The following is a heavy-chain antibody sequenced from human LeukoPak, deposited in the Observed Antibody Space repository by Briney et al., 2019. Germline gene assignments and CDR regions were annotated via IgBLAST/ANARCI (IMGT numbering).Heavy chain of an antibody. CDR3: ARELVGATRYYYGMDV. D-gene: IGHD1-26*01. Sequence: ASVKVSCKASGYTFTGYYMHWVRQAPGQGLEWMGWINPNSGGTNYAQKFQGRVTMTSDTSISTAYMELSRLRSDDTAVYYCARELVGATRYYYGMDVWGQGTTVTVSS. CDR2: INPNSGGT. J-gene: IGHJ6*02. V-gene: IGHV1-2*02. CDR1: GYTFTGYY.